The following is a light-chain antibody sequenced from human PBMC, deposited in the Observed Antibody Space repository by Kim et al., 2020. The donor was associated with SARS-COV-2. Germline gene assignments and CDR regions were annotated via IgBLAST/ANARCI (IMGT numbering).Light chain of an antibody. Sequence: SASVGDRVTITCRASQNIRNYLNWYQQKPGKAPKVLIYTASSLQTGVPSRFVGSGSGTDFTLSINSLQPEDFATYFCQQSYSIPITFGQGTRLEIK. CDR3: QQSYSIPIT. CDR2: TAS. J-gene: IGKJ5*01. CDR1: QNIRNY. V-gene: IGKV1-39*01.